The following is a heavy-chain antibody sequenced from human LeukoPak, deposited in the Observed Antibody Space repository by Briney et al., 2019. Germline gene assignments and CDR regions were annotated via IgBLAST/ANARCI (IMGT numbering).Heavy chain of an antibody. Sequence: EGSLRLSCAASGFTFSSYGMHWVRQAPGKGLEWVAVISYDGSNKYYADSVKGRFTISRDNSKNTLYLQMNSLRAEDTAVYYCARDRSPYSGYGDLVGYWGQGTLVTVSS. CDR3: ARDRSPYSGYGDLVGY. CDR2: ISYDGSNK. CDR1: GFTFSSYG. J-gene: IGHJ4*02. V-gene: IGHV3-30*03. D-gene: IGHD4-17*01.